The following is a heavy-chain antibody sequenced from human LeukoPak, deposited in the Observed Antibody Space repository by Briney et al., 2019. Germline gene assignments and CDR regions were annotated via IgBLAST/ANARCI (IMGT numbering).Heavy chain of an antibody. Sequence: QPGGSLRLSCSASGFTFSSYAMHWVCHAPGKGLEDVSAISSNGGSTYYADSVKGRFTISRDNSKNTLFLQMSSLRAEDTALYYCVKTGGDYVWGSYFHWGQGTLVTVSS. CDR1: GFTFSSYA. J-gene: IGHJ4*02. V-gene: IGHV3-64D*09. CDR2: ISSNGGST. D-gene: IGHD3-16*01. CDR3: VKTGGDYVWGSYFH.